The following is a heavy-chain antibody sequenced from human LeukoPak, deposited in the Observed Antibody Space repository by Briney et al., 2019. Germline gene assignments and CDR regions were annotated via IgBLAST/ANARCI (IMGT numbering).Heavy chain of an antibody. Sequence: ASVKVSCKASGYSFSDFAVNWVRQAPGQGLEWTGWINTNTGSPTYAQGFTGRFVFSLDTSVNTAYLQINSLKADDTAIYYCARETAMASNWFDPWGQGTLVTVSS. CDR2: INTNTGSP. J-gene: IGHJ5*02. V-gene: IGHV7-4-1*02. CDR3: ARETAMASNWFDP. D-gene: IGHD2-21*02. CDR1: GYSFSDFA.